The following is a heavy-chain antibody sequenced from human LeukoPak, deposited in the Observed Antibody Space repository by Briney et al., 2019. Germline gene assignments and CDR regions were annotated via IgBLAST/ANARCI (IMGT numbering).Heavy chain of an antibody. CDR1: GGSFSVYY. Sequence: PSETLSLTCAVYGGSFSVYYWSWIRQPPGKGLEWIGEINHSGSTNYNPSLKSRVTISVDTSKNQFSLKLSSVTAADTAVYYCARTSDFWSGYHDYWGQGTLVTVSS. V-gene: IGHV4-34*01. D-gene: IGHD3-3*01. J-gene: IGHJ4*02. CDR2: INHSGST. CDR3: ARTSDFWSGYHDY.